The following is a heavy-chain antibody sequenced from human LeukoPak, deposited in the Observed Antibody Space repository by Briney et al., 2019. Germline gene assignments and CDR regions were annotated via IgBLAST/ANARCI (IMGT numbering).Heavy chain of an antibody. CDR2: INHSGST. CDR1: GGSFSGYY. Sequence: SETLSLTCAVYGGSFSGYYWSWIRQPPGKGLEWIGEINHSGSTNYNPSLKSRVTISVDTSKNQFSLKLSSVTAADTAVYYCARGSGGITIFGVVTWGFDPWGQGTLVTVSS. J-gene: IGHJ5*02. CDR3: ARGSGGITIFGVVTWGFDP. D-gene: IGHD3-3*01. V-gene: IGHV4-34*01.